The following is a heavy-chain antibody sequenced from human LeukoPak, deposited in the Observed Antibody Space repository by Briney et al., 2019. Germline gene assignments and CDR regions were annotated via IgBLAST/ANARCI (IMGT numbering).Heavy chain of an antibody. V-gene: IGHV1-69*13. CDR1: GYTFTGYY. CDR2: IIPIFGTA. D-gene: IGHD2-8*01. CDR3: ASLVSSFDY. J-gene: IGHJ4*02. Sequence: SVKVSCKASGYTFTGYYMHWVRQAPGQGLEWMGGIIPIFGTANYAQKFQGRVTITADESTSTAYMELSSLRSEDTAVYYCASLVSSFDYWGQGTLVTVSS.